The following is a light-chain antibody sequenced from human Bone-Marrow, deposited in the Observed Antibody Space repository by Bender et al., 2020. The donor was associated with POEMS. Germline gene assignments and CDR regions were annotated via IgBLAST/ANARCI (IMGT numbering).Light chain of an antibody. CDR3: CSYASTHVGVL. J-gene: IGLJ2*01. Sequence: QSVLTQPPSASGTPGQRVTISCSGSSSNIGTNPVNWYQQLPGTAPKLLIYINNQRPSGVPDRFSGSKSGTSASLAISGLQSEDEADYYCCSYASTHVGVLFGGGTQLTVL. CDR2: INN. CDR1: SSNIGTNP. V-gene: IGLV1-44*01.